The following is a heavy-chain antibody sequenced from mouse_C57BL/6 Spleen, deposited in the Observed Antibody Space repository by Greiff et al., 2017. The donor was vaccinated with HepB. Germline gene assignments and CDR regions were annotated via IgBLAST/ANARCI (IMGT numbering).Heavy chain of an antibody. CDR2: IYPGSGNT. J-gene: IGHJ1*03. V-gene: IGHV1-66*01. CDR1: GYSFTSYY. D-gene: IGHD1-1*01. CDR3: ARRTTGAKWYFDV. Sequence: VQLQQSGPELVKPGASVKISCKASGYSFTSYYIHWVKQRPGQGLEWIGWIYPGSGNTKYNEKFKGKATLTADTSSSTAYMQLNSLTSEDSAVYYWARRTTGAKWYFDVWGTGTTVTVSS.